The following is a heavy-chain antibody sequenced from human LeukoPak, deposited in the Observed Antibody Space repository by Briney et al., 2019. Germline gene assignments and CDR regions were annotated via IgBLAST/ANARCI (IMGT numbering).Heavy chain of an antibody. V-gene: IGHV3-30*18. D-gene: IGHD3-9*01. Sequence: GGSLRLSCAASGFTFSSYGMHWVRQAPGKGLEWVAAISYDGSNKYYADSVKGRFTISRDNSKNTLYLQMNSLRAEDTAVYYCAKARRLRYFDWSDWGQGTLVTVSS. CDR2: ISYDGSNK. CDR3: AKARRLRYFDWSD. CDR1: GFTFSSYG. J-gene: IGHJ4*02.